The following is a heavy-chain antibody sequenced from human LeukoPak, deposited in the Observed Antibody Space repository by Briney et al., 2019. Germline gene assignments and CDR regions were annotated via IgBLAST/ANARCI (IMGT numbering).Heavy chain of an antibody. V-gene: IGHV1-2*06. J-gene: IGHJ4*02. D-gene: IGHD3-9*01. CDR1: GYTFTGYY. CDR3: ARGSAYYDILTGYQERAYFGY. Sequence: ASVKVSCKASGYTFTGYYMHWVRQAAGHGLEWMGRINPNRGCTNYAKKFQGRVTMSSDTSISTAYMELSRLRSDDTAVYYCARGSAYYDILTGYQERAYFGYWGQGTLVSVSS. CDR2: INPNRGCT.